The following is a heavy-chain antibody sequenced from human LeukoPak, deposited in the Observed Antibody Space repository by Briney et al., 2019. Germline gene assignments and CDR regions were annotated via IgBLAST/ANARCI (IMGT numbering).Heavy chain of an antibody. J-gene: IGHJ4*02. CDR3: VRGDGDLFDF. Sequence: GGSLRLSCAASGFTFSDYNMNWVRQAPGKGPEWVSYINGFSSAIYYADSVKGRFTISRDNAKNSIYLQMTSLRAEDTAVYYCVRGDGDLFDFWGQETLVSVSS. CDR1: GFTFSDYN. D-gene: IGHD4-17*01. CDR2: INGFSSAI. V-gene: IGHV3-48*04.